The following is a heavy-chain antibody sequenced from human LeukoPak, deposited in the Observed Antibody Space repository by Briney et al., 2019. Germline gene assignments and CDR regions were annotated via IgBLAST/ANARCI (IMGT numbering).Heavy chain of an antibody. Sequence: SETLSLTCTVSGGSISSYYWSWIRQPPGKGLEWIGYIYYSGSTNYNPSLKSRVTISVDTSKNQFSLKLSSVTAADTAVYYCARGRGELLTYYFDYWGQGTLVTVSS. J-gene: IGHJ4*02. CDR1: GGSISSYY. CDR3: ARGRGELLTYYFDY. CDR2: IYYSGST. V-gene: IGHV4-59*01. D-gene: IGHD1-26*01.